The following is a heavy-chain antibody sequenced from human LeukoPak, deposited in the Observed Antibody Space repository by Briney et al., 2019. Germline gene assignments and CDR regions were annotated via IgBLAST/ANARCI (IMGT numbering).Heavy chain of an antibody. J-gene: IGHJ4*02. D-gene: IGHD2-2*02. Sequence: SVKVSCKASGGTFSSYAISWVRQAPGQGLEWMGGIIPIFGTANYAQKFQGRVTITADESTSTAYMELSSLRSEDTAVYYCARSRDSNTQSDHWGQGTLVTVSS. CDR3: ARSRDSNTQSDH. CDR2: IIPIFGTA. CDR1: GGTFSSYA. V-gene: IGHV1-69*13.